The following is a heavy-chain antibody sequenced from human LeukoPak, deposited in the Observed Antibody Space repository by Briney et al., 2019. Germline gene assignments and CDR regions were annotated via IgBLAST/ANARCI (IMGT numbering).Heavy chain of an antibody. CDR3: ARVSYDSSGYYLGFDP. J-gene: IGHJ5*02. CDR1: GGSISSGGYY. CDR2: IYYSGSA. D-gene: IGHD3-22*01. Sequence: PSQTLSLTCTVSGGSISSGGYYWSWIRQRPGKGLEWIGYIYYSGSAYYNPSLKSRVTISVDTSKNQFSLKLSSVTAADTAVYYCARVSYDSSGYYLGFDPWGQGTLVTVSS. V-gene: IGHV4-31*03.